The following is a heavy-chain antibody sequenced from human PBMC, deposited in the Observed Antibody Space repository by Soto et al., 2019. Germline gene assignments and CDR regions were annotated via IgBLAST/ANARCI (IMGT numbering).Heavy chain of an antibody. CDR1: GFTFSSYS. J-gene: IGHJ6*02. D-gene: IGHD2-8*01. Sequence: HPGGSLRLSCAASGFTFSSYSMNWVRQAPGKGLEWVSYISSSSSTIYYADSVKGRFTISRDNAKNSLYLQMNSLRDEDTAVYYCGYCTSYYYYGMDVWGQGTTVTVSS. CDR2: ISSSSSTI. CDR3: GYCTSYYYYGMDV. V-gene: IGHV3-48*02.